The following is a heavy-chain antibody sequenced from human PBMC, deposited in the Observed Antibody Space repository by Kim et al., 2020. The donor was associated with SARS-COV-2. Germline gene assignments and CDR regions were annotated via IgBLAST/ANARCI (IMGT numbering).Heavy chain of an antibody. CDR3: TTRRLPAGRPFDS. CDR2: IIFSGDTT. J-gene: IGHJ4*02. V-gene: IGHV3-23*01. Sequence: GGSLRLSCAAAGFTFSNYDMSWVRQAPGKGLEWVSTIIFSGDTTYYPDSVKGRFTISRDNSKNTLYLQMNSLRVEDTAVYHCTTRRLPAGRPFDSWGQGTLVSVSS. D-gene: IGHD6-19*01. CDR1: GFTFSNYD.